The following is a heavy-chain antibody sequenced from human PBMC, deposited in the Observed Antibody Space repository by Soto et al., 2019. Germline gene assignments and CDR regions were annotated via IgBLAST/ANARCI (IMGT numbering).Heavy chain of an antibody. Sequence: GASVKVSCKDSGGTFSSYAISWVRQAPGQGLEWMGGIIPIFGTANYAQKFQGRVTITADESTNTVFLEMNRLRTEDTAIYHCARAARSIHYYFDFWGRGTPVTVSS. CDR1: GGTFSSYA. CDR2: IIPIFGTA. D-gene: IGHD3-10*01. J-gene: IGHJ4*01. V-gene: IGHV1-69*13. CDR3: ARAARSIHYYFDF.